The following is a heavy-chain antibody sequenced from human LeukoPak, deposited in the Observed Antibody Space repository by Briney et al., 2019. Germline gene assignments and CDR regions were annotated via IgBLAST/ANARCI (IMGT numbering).Heavy chain of an antibody. Sequence: SETLSLTCALYGGSFSGYYWSWIRQPPGKGLEWIGEINHSGSTNYNPSLKSRVTISVDTSKNQFSLKLSSVTAADTAVYYCARGPGFDYWGQGTLVTVSS. CDR2: INHSGST. CDR1: GGSFSGYY. CDR3: ARGPGFDY. V-gene: IGHV4-34*01. J-gene: IGHJ4*02.